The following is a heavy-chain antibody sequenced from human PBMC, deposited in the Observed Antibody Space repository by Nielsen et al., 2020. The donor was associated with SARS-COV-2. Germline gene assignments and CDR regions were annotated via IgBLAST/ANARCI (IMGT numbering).Heavy chain of an antibody. CDR3: ARDTFDYYYGMDV. J-gene: IGHJ6*02. CDR2: ISSSSSTI. Sequence: GGSLRLSCAASGFTFSSYSMNWVRQAPGKGLEWVSYISSSSSTIYYADSVKGRFTISRDNAKNSLYLQMNSLRAEDTAVYYCARDTFDYYYGMDVWGQGTTVTVSS. CDR1: GFTFSSYS. D-gene: IGHD3-16*01. V-gene: IGHV3-48*01.